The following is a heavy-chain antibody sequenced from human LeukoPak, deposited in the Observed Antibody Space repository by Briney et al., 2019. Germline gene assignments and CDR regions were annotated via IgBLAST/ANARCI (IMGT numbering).Heavy chain of an antibody. J-gene: IGHJ4*02. V-gene: IGHV3-30*15. D-gene: IGHD6-19*01. CDR1: GFTFRSYA. Sequence: GGSLRLSCAASGFTFRSYAMHWVRQAPGKGLEWVAVISDDGSRQHYADFLEGRFTISRDNSKNTVSLQMSSLRTEDTAVYFCAREQSGDGWSGFDYWGQRTLVTVSS. CDR3: AREQSGDGWSGFDY. CDR2: ISDDGSRQ.